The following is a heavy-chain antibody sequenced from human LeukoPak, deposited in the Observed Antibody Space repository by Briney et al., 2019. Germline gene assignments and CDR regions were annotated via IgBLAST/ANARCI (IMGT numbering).Heavy chain of an antibody. CDR3: ARDPSSRTKIPHFDY. J-gene: IGHJ4*02. D-gene: IGHD2-2*01. CDR1: GYTFTSYG. V-gene: IGHV1-18*01. Sequence: ASVKVSCKASGYTFTSYGISWVRQAPGQGLEWMGWISAYNGNTNYAQKLQGRVTMTTDTSTSTAYMELRSLRSDDTAVYYCARDPSSRTKIPHFDYGGQGPLVTVS. CDR2: ISAYNGNT.